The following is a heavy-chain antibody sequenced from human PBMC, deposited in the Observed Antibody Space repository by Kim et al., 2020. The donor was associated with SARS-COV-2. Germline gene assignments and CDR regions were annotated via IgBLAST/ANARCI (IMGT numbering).Heavy chain of an antibody. V-gene: IGHV3-72*01. CDR2: IRTNGNSKYS. CDR1: GFTFSDHY. CDR3: ANLSGWTNCEYFLDV. J-gene: IGHJ6*01. D-gene: IGHD2-2*01. Sequence: GGSLRLSCAASGFTFSDHYMDWVRQAPGKGPEWLGLIRTNGNSKYSEYSATIRVRITIANSKSTISLYLQMLSVKTEDADVCSYANLSGWTNCEYFLDV.